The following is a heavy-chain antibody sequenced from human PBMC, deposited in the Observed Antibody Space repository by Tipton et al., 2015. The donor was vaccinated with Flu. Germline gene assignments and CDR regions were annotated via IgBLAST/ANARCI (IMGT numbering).Heavy chain of an antibody. V-gene: IGHV1-69*01. CDR1: GGTFSSYA. Sequence: QVQLVQSGAEVKKPGSSVKVSCKASGGTFSSYAISWVRQAPGQGLEWMGGIIPILGIANYAQKFQGRVTITADESTSTAYMELSGLRSEDTAVYYCAREGGYSYGFATYGRDVWGQGTTVTVSS. CDR2: IIPILGIA. CDR3: AREGGYSYGFATYGRDV. J-gene: IGHJ6*02. D-gene: IGHD5-18*01.